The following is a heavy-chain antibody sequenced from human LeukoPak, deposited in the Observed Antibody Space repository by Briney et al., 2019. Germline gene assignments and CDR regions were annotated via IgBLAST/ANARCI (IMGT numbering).Heavy chain of an antibody. V-gene: IGHV4-61*05. CDR2: IYYSGST. CDR1: GGSISSSSYY. J-gene: IGHJ6*03. Sequence: PSETLSLTCTVSGGSISSSSYYWGWIRQPPGKGLEWIGYIYYSGSTNYNPSLKSRVTISVDTSKNQFSLKLSSVTAADTAVYYCARVNGDYRVFGYMDVWGKGTTVTISS. D-gene: IGHD4-17*01. CDR3: ARVNGDYRVFGYMDV.